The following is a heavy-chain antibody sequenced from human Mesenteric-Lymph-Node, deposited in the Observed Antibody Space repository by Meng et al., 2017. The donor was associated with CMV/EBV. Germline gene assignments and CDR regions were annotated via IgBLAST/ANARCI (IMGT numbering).Heavy chain of an antibody. CDR1: GVSISSGAYY. J-gene: IGHJ4*02. Sequence: SETLSLTCTVSGVSISSGAYYWSWIRQHPGKGLEWIGYIYYNGDTNYDPSLKSRVTISVDMSKNHFSLKVNSVTAADTAVYYYARGGKVTAPRYWGQGSLVTVSS. V-gene: IGHV4-31*03. D-gene: IGHD2-21*02. CDR2: IYYNGDT. CDR3: ARGGKVTAPRY.